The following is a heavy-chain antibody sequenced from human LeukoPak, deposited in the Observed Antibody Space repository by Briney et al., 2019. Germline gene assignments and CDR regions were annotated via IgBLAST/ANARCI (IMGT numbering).Heavy chain of an antibody. CDR3: AKELGIAAAGDY. D-gene: IGHD6-13*01. CDR1: GFTFSTYA. J-gene: IGHJ4*02. CDR2: ISNSGDNT. V-gene: IGHV3-23*01. Sequence: GGSLRLSCAASGFTFSTYAMSWVRQVPGKGLEWVSGISNSGDNTYYADSVKGRFTISRDNSKNTLYLQMNSLRAEDTAVYYCAKELGIAAAGDYWGQGTLVTVSS.